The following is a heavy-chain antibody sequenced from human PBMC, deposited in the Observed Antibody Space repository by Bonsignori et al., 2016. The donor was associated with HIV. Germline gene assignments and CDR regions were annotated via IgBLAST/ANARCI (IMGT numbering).Heavy chain of an antibody. Sequence: WIRQPPGKGLEWVSSISSSSSYIYYADSVKGRFTISRDNAKNSLYLQMNSLRAEDTAVYYCASFLGYCSGGSCYDYWGQGTLVTVSS. CDR2: ISSSSSYI. D-gene: IGHD2-15*01. J-gene: IGHJ4*02. V-gene: IGHV3-21*01. CDR3: ASFLGYCSGGSCYDY.